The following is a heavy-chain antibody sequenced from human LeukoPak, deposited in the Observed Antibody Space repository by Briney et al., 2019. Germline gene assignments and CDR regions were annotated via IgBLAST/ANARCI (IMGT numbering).Heavy chain of an antibody. CDR1: GGSISSSNW. V-gene: IGHV4-4*03. D-gene: IGHD3-22*01. Sequence: PGTLSLTCAVSGGSISSSNWWSWVRQPPGKGLEWIGEIYHSGSTNYNPSLKSRVTISVDKSKNQFSLKLSSVTAADTAVYYCATTYYYDSSGYYRDAFDIWGQGTMVTVSS. CDR2: IYHSGST. CDR3: ATTYYYDSSGYYRDAFDI. J-gene: IGHJ3*02.